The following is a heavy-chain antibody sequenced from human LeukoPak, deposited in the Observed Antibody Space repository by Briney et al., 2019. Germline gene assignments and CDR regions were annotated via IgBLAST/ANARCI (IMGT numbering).Heavy chain of an antibody. Sequence: SETLSLTCTVSGGSISSGGYYWSWIRQHPGKGLEWIGYINYSGSTYYNPSLKSRVTISVDTSKNQFSLKLSSVTAADTAVYYCARHGSDWSFDFWGRGTLVTVSS. CDR1: GGSISSGGYY. D-gene: IGHD6-19*01. CDR3: ARHGSDWSFDF. J-gene: IGHJ4*02. V-gene: IGHV4-31*03. CDR2: INYSGST.